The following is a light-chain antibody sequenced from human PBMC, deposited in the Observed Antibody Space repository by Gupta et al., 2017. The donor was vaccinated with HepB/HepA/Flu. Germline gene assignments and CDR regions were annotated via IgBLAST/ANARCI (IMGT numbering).Light chain of an antibody. CDR1: QSVFYSSNNSNY. CDR3: QQYYSNPPT. Sequence: DTVMTQSPHPPAVPLEETATLTCKASQSVFYSSNNSNYLAWYQQKPGQPPKLLIYWASSRESGVPDRFSGSGSGTDFTLTISSLQAEDVAVYYCQQYYSNPPTFGQGTKLEIK. CDR2: WAS. V-gene: IGKV4-1*01. J-gene: IGKJ2*01.